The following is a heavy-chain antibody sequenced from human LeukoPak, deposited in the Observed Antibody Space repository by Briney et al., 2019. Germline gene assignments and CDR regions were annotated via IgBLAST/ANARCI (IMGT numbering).Heavy chain of an antibody. D-gene: IGHD3-22*01. CDR3: TTVGLSGYYDSRGYYYFDY. CDR2: IKSKADGGTT. Sequence: GGSLRLSCVASTFTFSNAWMSWVRQAPGKGLEWVGRIKSKADGGTTDYAAPVKGRFTISRDDSKNTVYLQMDSLKTEDTAVYYCTTVGLSGYYDSRGYYYFDYWGQGTLVTVSS. V-gene: IGHV3-15*01. CDR1: TFTFSNAW. J-gene: IGHJ4*02.